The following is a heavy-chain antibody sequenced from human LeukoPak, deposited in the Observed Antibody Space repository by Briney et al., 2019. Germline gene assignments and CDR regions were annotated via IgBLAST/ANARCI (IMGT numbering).Heavy chain of an antibody. V-gene: IGHV3-33*01. Sequence: GGSLRLSCAASGFTFSSYGMHWVRQAPGKGLEWVAVIWYDGSNKYYADPVKGRFTISRDNSKNTLYLQMNSLRAEDTAVYYCARDVREQWLVYYYYGMDVWGQGTTVTVSS. CDR2: IWYDGSNK. CDR3: ARDVREQWLVYYYYGMDV. D-gene: IGHD6-19*01. CDR1: GFTFSSYG. J-gene: IGHJ6*02.